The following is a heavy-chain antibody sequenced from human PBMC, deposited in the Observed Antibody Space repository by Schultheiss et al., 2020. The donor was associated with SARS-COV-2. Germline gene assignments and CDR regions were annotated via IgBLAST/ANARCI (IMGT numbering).Heavy chain of an antibody. D-gene: IGHD2-2*01. CDR3: AGGGFEYCSSTSCYALDY. Sequence: SETLSLTCAVYGGSFSGYYWSWIRQPPGKGLEWIGYIYYSGSTYYNPSLKSRITMSVDTSKNRFSLKLSSVTAADTAVYYCAGGGFEYCSSTSCYALDYWGQGTLVTVSS. V-gene: IGHV4-34*10. CDR1: GGSFSGYY. J-gene: IGHJ4*02. CDR2: IYYSGST.